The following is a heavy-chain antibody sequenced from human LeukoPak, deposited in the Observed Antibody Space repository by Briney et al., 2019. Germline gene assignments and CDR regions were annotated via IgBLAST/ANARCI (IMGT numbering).Heavy chain of an antibody. CDR3: TRGSIAYYYMDV. J-gene: IGHJ6*03. Sequence: SETLSLTCTVSGGSISSYYWSWIRQPPGKGLEWIGNIYYSGSTNYNPSLKSRVTVSVDTSKNQFSLKLSSVTAADTAVYYCTRGSIAYYYMDVWGKGTTVTISS. CDR2: IYYSGST. V-gene: IGHV4-59*01. D-gene: IGHD3-22*01. CDR1: GGSISSYY.